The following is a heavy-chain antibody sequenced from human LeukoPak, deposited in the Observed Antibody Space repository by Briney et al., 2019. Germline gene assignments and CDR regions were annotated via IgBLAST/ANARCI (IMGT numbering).Heavy chain of an antibody. CDR2: IIPIFGTA. Sequence: SVKVSCKASGGTFSSYAISWVRQAPGQGLEWMGGIIPIFGTANYAQKFQGRVTITADESTSTAYMELSSLRSEDTAVYYCARDLAGTTSANNWFDPWGQGTLVTVSS. D-gene: IGHD1-1*01. CDR1: GGTFSSYA. J-gene: IGHJ5*02. CDR3: ARDLAGTTSANNWFDP. V-gene: IGHV1-69*13.